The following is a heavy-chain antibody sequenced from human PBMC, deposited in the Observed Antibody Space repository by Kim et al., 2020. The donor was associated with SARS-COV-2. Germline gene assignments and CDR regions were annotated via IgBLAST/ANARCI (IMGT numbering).Heavy chain of an antibody. J-gene: IGHJ4*02. V-gene: IGHV1-18*01. CDR2: ISAYNGNT. Sequence: ASVKVSCKASGYTFTSYGISWVRQAPGQGLEWMGWISAYNGNTNYAQKLQGRVTMTTDTSTSTAYMELRSLRSDDTAVYYCARDLNCSGGSCYGEFDYWGQGTLVTVSS. D-gene: IGHD2-15*01. CDR1: GYTFTSYG. CDR3: ARDLNCSGGSCYGEFDY.